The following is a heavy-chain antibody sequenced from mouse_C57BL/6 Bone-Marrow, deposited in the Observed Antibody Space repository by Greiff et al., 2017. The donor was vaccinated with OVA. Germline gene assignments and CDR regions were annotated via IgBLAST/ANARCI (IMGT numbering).Heavy chain of an antibody. CDR2: ISNGGGST. D-gene: IGHD1-1*01. CDR3: ARGGTTVVAPYWYFDV. J-gene: IGHJ1*03. Sequence: EVQGVESGGGLVQPGGSLKLSCAASGFTFSDYYMYWVRQTPEKRLEWVAYISNGGGSTYYPATVKGRFTISRDTATNTLYLQMSRLESEDTAMYYCARGGTTVVAPYWYFDVWGTGTTVTVSS. V-gene: IGHV5-12*01. CDR1: GFTFSDYY.